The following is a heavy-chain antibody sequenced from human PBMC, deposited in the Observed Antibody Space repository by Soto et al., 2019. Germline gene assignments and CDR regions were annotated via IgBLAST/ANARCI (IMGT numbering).Heavy chain of an antibody. Sequence: SETLSLTCTVSGGSISSSSYYWGWIRQPPGKGLEWIGSIYYSGSTYYNPSLKSRVTISVDTSKNQFSLKLSSVTAADTAVYYCASAQHPVWDSGSSAQLWAFDPWGQGTLVTVSS. CDR3: ASAQHPVWDSGSSAQLWAFDP. J-gene: IGHJ5*02. V-gene: IGHV4-39*01. CDR2: IYYSGST. CDR1: GGSISSSSYY. D-gene: IGHD6-13*01.